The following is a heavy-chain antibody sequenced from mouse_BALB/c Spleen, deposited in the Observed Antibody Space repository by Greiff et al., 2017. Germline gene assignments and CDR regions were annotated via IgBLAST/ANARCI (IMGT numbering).Heavy chain of an antibody. J-gene: IGHJ2*01. V-gene: IGHV1-15*01. D-gene: IGHD2-14*01. CDR1: GYTFTDYE. CDR3: TDRYGDY. CDR2: IDPETGGT. Sequence: VKLMESGAELVRPGASVTLSCKASGYTFTDYEMHWVKQTPVHGLEWIGAIDPETGGTAYNQKFKGKATLTADKSSSTAYMELRSLTSEDSAVYYCTDRYGDYWGQGTTLTVSS.